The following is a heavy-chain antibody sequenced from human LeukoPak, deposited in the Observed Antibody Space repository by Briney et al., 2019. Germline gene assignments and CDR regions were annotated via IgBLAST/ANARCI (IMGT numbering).Heavy chain of an antibody. J-gene: IGHJ4*02. Sequence: GGSLRLSCAASEFTFSSYEMNWVRQAPGKGLEWVSYISSSGTTTYYADSVKGRFTISRDNAKSSLYLQMNSLRAEDTAVYYCARKGEWDMVRGALDYWGQGTLVTVSS. CDR2: ISSSGTTT. CDR3: ARKGEWDMVRGALDY. V-gene: IGHV3-48*03. CDR1: EFTFSSYE. D-gene: IGHD3-10*01.